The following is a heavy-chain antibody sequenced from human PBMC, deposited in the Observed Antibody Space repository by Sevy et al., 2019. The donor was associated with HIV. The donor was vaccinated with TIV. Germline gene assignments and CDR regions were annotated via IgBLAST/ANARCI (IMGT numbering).Heavy chain of an antibody. CDR2: INHSGST. V-gene: IGHV4-34*01. CDR3: ARGVGFWSGYYDY. Sequence: SETLSLTCAVYGGSFSGYYWSWIRQPPGKGLEWIGEINHSGSTNYNPSLKSRVTISVDTSKNQFSRKLSSVTAADTAVYYCARGVGFWSGYYDYWGQGTLVTVSS. CDR1: GGSFSGYY. D-gene: IGHD3-3*01. J-gene: IGHJ4*02.